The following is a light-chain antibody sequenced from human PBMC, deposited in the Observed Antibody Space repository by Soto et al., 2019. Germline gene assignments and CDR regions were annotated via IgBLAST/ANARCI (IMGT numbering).Light chain of an antibody. J-gene: IGKJ4*01. CDR3: QQYDNLTLT. CDR1: QDISNY. Sequence: DIQMTQSPSSLSASVGDRVTINCQASQDISNYLNWYQQKPGKAPKLLIYDASNLETGVPSRFSGSGSGTDFTFTISSLQPEDIETYYCQQYDNLTLTFGGGTKVEIK. V-gene: IGKV1-33*01. CDR2: DAS.